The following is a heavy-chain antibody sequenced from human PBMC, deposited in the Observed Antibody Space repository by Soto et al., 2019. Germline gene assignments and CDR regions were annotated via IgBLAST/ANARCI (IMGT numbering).Heavy chain of an antibody. Sequence: GVLRLSCAASGFTFSTYGMTWVRQAPGKGLEWVSYISPSSSIINYADSARGRFTISRDDAKNSLYLQMNSLRDEDTAVYYCARDRGYYSSGSYKDYWGQGTLVTVSS. CDR1: GFTFSTYG. D-gene: IGHD3-10*01. CDR3: ARDRGYYSSGSYKDY. J-gene: IGHJ4*02. CDR2: ISPSSSII. V-gene: IGHV3-48*02.